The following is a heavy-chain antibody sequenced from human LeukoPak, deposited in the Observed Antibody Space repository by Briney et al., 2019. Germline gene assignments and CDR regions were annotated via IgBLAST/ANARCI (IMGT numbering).Heavy chain of an antibody. Sequence: SETLSLTCTVSGGSISSYYWSWFRQPPGKGLEWIGYISYSGSTNYNPSLKSRITISLDTSKNQFSLKLSSVTAADTAVYYCARRRERRRTDRFDYFDYWGQGALVAVSS. V-gene: IGHV4-59*08. CDR2: ISYSGST. J-gene: IGHJ4*02. CDR3: ARRRERRRTDRFDYFDY. CDR1: GGSISSYY. D-gene: IGHD1-26*01.